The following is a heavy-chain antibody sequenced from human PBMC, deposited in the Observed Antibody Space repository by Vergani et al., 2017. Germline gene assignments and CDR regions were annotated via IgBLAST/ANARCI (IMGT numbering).Heavy chain of an antibody. Sequence: EVQLVESGGGLVQPGGSLKLSCAASGFTFSGSAMHWVRQASGKGLEWVGRIRSKANSYATAYAASVKGRFTISRDNAKNSLYLQMNSLRAEDTAVYYCARGPAGTGPYYFDYWGQGTLVTVSS. CDR2: IRSKANSYAT. J-gene: IGHJ4*02. CDR3: ARGPAGTGPYYFDY. D-gene: IGHD2-2*01. V-gene: IGHV3-73*01. CDR1: GFTFSGSA.